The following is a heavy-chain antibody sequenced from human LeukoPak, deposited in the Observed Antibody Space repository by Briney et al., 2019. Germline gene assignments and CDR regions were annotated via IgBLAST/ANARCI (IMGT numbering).Heavy chain of an antibody. D-gene: IGHD3-10*01. CDR1: GFTFSSYG. CDR3: ARDRLSLWFGELLPTYYYYYMDV. V-gene: IGHV3-7*01. J-gene: IGHJ6*03. Sequence: GGSLRLSCAASGFTFSSYGMHWVRQAPGKGLEWVANIKQDGSEKYYVDSVKGRFTISRDNAKNSLYLQMNSLRAEDTAVYYCARDRLSLWFGELLPTYYYYYMDVWGKGTTVTISS. CDR2: IKQDGSEK.